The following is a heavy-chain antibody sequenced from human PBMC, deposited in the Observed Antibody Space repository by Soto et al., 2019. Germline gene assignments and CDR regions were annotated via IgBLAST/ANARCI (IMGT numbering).Heavy chain of an antibody. CDR2: INAGNGNT. CDR3: ASEPLAAAGTNYYYGMDV. CDR1: GYTFTSYA. J-gene: IGHJ6*02. Sequence: ASVKVSCNASGYTFTSYAMHCVRQAPGQWLEWMGWINAGNGNTKYSQKFQGRVTITRDTSASTAYMELSSLRSEDTAVYYCASEPLAAAGTNYYYGMDVWGQGTTVTVS. D-gene: IGHD6-13*01. V-gene: IGHV1-3*01.